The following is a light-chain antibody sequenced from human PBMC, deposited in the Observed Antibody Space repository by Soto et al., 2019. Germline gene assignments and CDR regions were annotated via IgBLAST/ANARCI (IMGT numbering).Light chain of an antibody. J-gene: IGLJ3*02. CDR3: QTWGTGTWV. V-gene: IGLV4-69*01. CDR1: SGHSSYA. Sequence: QPVLTQSPSASASLGASVKLTCTLSSGHSSYAIAWHQQQPEKGPRYLMKLNSDGSHSKGDGIPDRFSGSSSGAERYLTICSLQSEDEADYYCQTWGTGTWVFGGGTKVTVL. CDR2: LNSDGSH.